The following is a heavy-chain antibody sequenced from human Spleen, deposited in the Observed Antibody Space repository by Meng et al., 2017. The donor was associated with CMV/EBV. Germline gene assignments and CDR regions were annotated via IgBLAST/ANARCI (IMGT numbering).Heavy chain of an antibody. D-gene: IGHD2-15*01. J-gene: IGHJ4*02. V-gene: IGHV3-30-3*01. CDR1: GDTFTDYY. Sequence: QGQLVQFGAELGKPGASVKVSCKASGDTFTDYYMHWVRQAPGKGLEWVAVISYDGSNKYYADSVKGRFTISRDNSKNTLYLQMNSLRAEDTAVYYCARGEGLRATLDYWGQGTLVTVSS. CDR2: ISYDGSNK. CDR3: ARGEGLRATLDY.